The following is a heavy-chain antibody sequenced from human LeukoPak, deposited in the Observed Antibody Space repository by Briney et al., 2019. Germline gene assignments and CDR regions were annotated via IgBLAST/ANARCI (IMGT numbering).Heavy chain of an antibody. CDR3: ARIYGSGRYNWFDP. D-gene: IGHD3-10*01. J-gene: IGHJ5*02. CDR2: INHSGST. Sequence: PSETLSLTRAVSGDSFSGYYWSWIRQPPGKGLEWIGEINHSGSTNYNPSLKGRVTISVDASKNQFSLKLSSVTAADTAVYYCARIYGSGRYNWFDPWGQGTLVTVSS. V-gene: IGHV4-34*01. CDR1: GDSFSGYY.